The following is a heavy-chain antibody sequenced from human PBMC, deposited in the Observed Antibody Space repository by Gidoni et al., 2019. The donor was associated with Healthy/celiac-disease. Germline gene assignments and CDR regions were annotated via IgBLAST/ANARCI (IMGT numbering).Heavy chain of an antibody. Sequence: QVQLVESGGGGVQPGRSLRLSCAASGFTFSSYGMHWVRQAPGKGLEWVAVILYDGSNKYYAASVKGRFTISRDNSKNTLYLQMNSLRAEDTAVYYCARGADIVVVVAGLDYWGQGTLVTVSS. J-gene: IGHJ4*02. CDR3: ARGADIVVVVAGLDY. D-gene: IGHD2-15*01. V-gene: IGHV3-33*01. CDR1: GFTFSSYG. CDR2: ILYDGSNK.